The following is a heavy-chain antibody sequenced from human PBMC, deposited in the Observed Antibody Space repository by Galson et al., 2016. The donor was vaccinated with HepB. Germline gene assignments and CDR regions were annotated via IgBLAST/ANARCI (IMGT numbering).Heavy chain of an antibody. CDR3: ARGDYGMDV. CDR2: IYSKGST. CDR1: GGSIRSTYH. V-gene: IGHV4-31*03. Sequence: TLSLTCTVSGGSIRSTYHWSWIRHRPGKGLEWIGYIYSKGSTYYNPSFKSRHTISIDTSKNQFSLNLTSVTAADTAFYYCARGDYGMDVWGQGTTVTVSS. J-gene: IGHJ6*02.